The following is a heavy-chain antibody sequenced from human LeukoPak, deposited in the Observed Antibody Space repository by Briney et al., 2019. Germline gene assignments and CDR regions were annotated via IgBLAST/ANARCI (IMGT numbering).Heavy chain of an antibody. J-gene: IGHJ6*02. V-gene: IGHV4-38-2*02. Sequence: SETLSLTCTVSGYSISSGYYWGWIRPPPGKGLEWIGSIYHSGSTYYNPSLKSRVTISVDTSKNQFSLKLRSVTAADTAVYYCARDEFIVVVPAAKAYYGMDVWGQGTTVTVSS. CDR3: ARDEFIVVVPAAKAYYGMDV. D-gene: IGHD2-2*01. CDR1: GYSISSGYY. CDR2: IYHSGST.